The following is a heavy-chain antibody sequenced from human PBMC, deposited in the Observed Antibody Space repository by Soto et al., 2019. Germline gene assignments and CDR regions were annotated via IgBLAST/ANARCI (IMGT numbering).Heavy chain of an antibody. V-gene: IGHV4-59*08. CDR3: ARRYGGAFDI. CDR2: IYYTGDT. Sequence: SETLSLTCTVSGASITSYYWSWIRQPPGQGLESLGYIYYTGDTNSNPSIKGRLTISIDTSKNQFSLRLSSVTAADTAVYYCARRYGGAFDIWGQGTMVTVSS. J-gene: IGHJ3*02. D-gene: IGHD3-10*01. CDR1: GASITSYY.